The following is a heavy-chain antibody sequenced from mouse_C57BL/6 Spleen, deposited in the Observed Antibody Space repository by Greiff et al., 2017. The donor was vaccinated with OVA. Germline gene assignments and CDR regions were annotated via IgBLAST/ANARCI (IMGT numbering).Heavy chain of an antibody. Sequence: EVMLVESGGGLVKPGGSLKLSCAASGFTFSDYGMHWVRQAPGKGLEWVAYISCGSSTIYYADTVKGRFTIARDYAKKTLFLQMTSLRSEDTAMYYCARRFAYWGQGTLVTVSA. CDR2: ISCGSSTI. CDR1: GFTFSDYG. CDR3: ARRFAY. J-gene: IGHJ3*01. V-gene: IGHV5-17*01.